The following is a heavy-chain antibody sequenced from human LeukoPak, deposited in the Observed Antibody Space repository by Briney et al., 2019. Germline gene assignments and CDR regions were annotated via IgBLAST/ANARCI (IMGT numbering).Heavy chain of an antibody. D-gene: IGHD3-10*01. V-gene: IGHV4-34*01. CDR3: AREVSWFGESAFDY. Sequence: PSETLSLTCAVYGGSFSGYYWSWIRQPPGKGLEWIGEINHSGSTNYNPSLKSRVTISVDTSKNQFPLKLSSVTAADTAVYYCAREVSWFGESAFDYWGQGTLVTVSS. J-gene: IGHJ4*02. CDR1: GGSFSGYY. CDR2: INHSGST.